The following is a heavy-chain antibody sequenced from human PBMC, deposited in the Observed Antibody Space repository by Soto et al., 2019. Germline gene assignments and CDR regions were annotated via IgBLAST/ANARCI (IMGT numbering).Heavy chain of an antibody. CDR2: MNPGSGNT. CDR3: ARMAASGSLNWFDP. V-gene: IGHV1-8*01. J-gene: IGHJ5*02. CDR1: GYTFTNYE. D-gene: IGHD3-10*01. Sequence: QVRLVQSGAEVKKPGASVKVSCKASGYTFTNYEINWVRQATGQGLEWMGWMNPGSGNTGYAHKFQGRVTMTRNISISTAYMELSRLGSDDTAIYYFARMAASGSLNWFDPWGQGTLVTVSS.